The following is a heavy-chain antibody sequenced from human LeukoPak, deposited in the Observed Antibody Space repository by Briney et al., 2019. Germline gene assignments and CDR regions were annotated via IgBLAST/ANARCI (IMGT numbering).Heavy chain of an antibody. Sequence: TGGSLTLSCATSGFTFRNYEMTWVRQSPGKGLEWVSAISGSGGSTYYADSVKGRFTISRDNSKNTLYLQMNSLRAEDMAVYYCAKVTPYDAFDIWGQGTMVTVSS. D-gene: IGHD1-14*01. CDR2: ISGSGGST. CDR1: GFTFRNYE. V-gene: IGHV3-23*01. CDR3: AKVTPYDAFDI. J-gene: IGHJ3*02.